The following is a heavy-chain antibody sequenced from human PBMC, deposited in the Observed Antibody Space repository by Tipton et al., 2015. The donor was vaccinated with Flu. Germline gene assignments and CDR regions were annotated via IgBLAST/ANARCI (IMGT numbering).Heavy chain of an antibody. CDR1: GYTFTSYD. V-gene: IGHV1-8*01. CDR2: MNPNSGNT. Sequence: QLVQSGAEVKKPGASVKVSCKASGYTFTSYDINWVRQATGQGLEWMGWMNPNSGNTGYAQKFQGRATMTRNTSISTAYMELSSLRSEDTAVYYCARAYCGGDCYPRGWFDPWGQGTLVTVSS. D-gene: IGHD2-21*02. CDR3: ARAYCGGDCYPRGWFDP. J-gene: IGHJ5*02.